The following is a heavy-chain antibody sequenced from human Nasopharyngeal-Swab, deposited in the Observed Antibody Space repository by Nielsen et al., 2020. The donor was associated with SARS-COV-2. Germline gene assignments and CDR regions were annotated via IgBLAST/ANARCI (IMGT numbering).Heavy chain of an antibody. CDR2: ISAYNDNT. D-gene: IGHD2-15*01. Sequence: ASVKVSCKASGYTFTSYGISWVRQAPGQGLEWMGWISAYNDNTDYAQKLQGRVTMTTDTSTSTAYMELRSLRSDDTAVYYCARDSDYEDIGPSYYYYYGMDVWGQGTTVTVSS. CDR1: GYTFTSYG. V-gene: IGHV1-18*01. J-gene: IGHJ6*02. CDR3: ARDSDYEDIGPSYYYYYGMDV.